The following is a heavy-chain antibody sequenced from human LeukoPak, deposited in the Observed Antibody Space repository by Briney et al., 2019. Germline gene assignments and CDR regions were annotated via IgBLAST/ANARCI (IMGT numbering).Heavy chain of an antibody. CDR1: GGSISSGGYS. CDR2: IYHSGST. Sequence: SETLSLTCAVSGGSISSGGYSWSWIRQPPGKGLEWIGYIYHSGSTYYNPSLKSRVTISVDRSKNQFSLKLSSVTAADTAVYYCARDPYNYGMDVWGQGTTVTVSS. V-gene: IGHV4-30-2*01. J-gene: IGHJ6*02. CDR3: ARDPYNYGMDV.